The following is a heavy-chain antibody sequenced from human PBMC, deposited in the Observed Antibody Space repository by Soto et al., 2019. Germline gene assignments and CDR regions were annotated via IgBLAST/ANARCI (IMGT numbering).Heavy chain of an antibody. J-gene: IGHJ6*02. CDR2: FDFSGST. CDR1: DGSTSSYD. CDR3: GRGSASGTSYYYGMDV. Sequence: PSETLSITCAVCDGSTSSYDWGWIRQPPGKGLEWIGSFDFSGSTNYNPSLKSRVTISVDTSKKQFSLKLSSVTTADTAVYYCGRGSASGTSYYYGMDVWGQGTTVTVSS. V-gene: IGHV4-59*01. D-gene: IGHD1-26*01.